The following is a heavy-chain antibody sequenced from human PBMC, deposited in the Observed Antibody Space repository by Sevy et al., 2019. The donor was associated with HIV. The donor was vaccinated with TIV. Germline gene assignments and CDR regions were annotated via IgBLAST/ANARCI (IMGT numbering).Heavy chain of an antibody. CDR2: ISSSGSTI. D-gene: IGHD3-10*01. V-gene: IGHV3-48*03. Sequence: GGSLRLSCAASGFTFSSYEMNWVRQAPGKGLEWVSYISSSGSTIYYADSVKGRFTISRDNAKNSLYLQMNSLRAEDTAVYYCARRSSVYGVDPWGQGTLVTVSS. CDR3: ARRSSVYGVDP. CDR1: GFTFSSYE. J-gene: IGHJ5*02.